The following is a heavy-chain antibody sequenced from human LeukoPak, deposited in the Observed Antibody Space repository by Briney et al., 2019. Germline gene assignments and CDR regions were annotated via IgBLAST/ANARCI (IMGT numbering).Heavy chain of an antibody. V-gene: IGHV3-23*01. Sequence: GGSLRLSCAASGFTFSSYVMSWVRRAPGKGLESVSGISGGGAKTYNADSVKGRFTISRDNSKNTLYLQMNSLRAEDTAVYYCAKGGDSNSWYYFNYWGQGTLVTVSS. D-gene: IGHD6-13*01. J-gene: IGHJ4*02. CDR1: GFTFSSYV. CDR2: ISGGGAKT. CDR3: AKGGDSNSWYYFNY.